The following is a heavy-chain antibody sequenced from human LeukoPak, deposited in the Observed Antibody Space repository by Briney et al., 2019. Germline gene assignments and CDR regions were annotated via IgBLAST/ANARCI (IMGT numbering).Heavy chain of an antibody. D-gene: IGHD3-10*01. V-gene: IGHV1-46*01. J-gene: IGHJ4*02. CDR2: INPSGGST. CDR3: APLWFGELLRSGD. CDR1: GYTFTSYY. Sequence: ASVKVSCKASGYTFTSYYMHWVRQAPGQGLEWMGIINPSGGSTSYAQKFQGRVTMTRDTSISTAYMELSRLRSDDTAVYYCAPLWFGELLRSGDWGQGTLVTVSS.